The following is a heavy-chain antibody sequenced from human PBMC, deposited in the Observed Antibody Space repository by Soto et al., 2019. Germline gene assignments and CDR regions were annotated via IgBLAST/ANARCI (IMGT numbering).Heavy chain of an antibody. D-gene: IGHD3-3*01. J-gene: IGHJ4*02. CDR1: GDSVSSNSAA. CDR3: ARARFLEWLVDY. V-gene: IGHV6-1*01. Sequence: SPTLSLTCAISGDSVSSNSAAWNWIRQSPSRGLEWLGRTYYRSKWYNDYAVSVQSRITINPDTSKNQFSLQLNSLTPEDTAVYYCARARFLEWLVDYWGQGTLVTVSS. CDR2: TYYRSKWYN.